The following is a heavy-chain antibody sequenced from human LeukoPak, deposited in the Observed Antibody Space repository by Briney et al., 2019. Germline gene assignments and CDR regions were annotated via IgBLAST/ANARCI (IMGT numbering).Heavy chain of an antibody. CDR3: AKCGLWFGEFFPFDY. D-gene: IGHD3-10*01. V-gene: IGHV3-30*18. CDR1: GFTFSSYG. J-gene: IGHJ4*02. CDR2: ISYDGSNK. Sequence: GGSLRLSCAASGFTFSSYGMHWVRQAPGKGLEWVAVISYDGSNKYYADSVKGRFTISRDNSKNTLYLQMNSLRAEDTAVYYCAKCGLWFGEFFPFDYWGQGTLVTVSS.